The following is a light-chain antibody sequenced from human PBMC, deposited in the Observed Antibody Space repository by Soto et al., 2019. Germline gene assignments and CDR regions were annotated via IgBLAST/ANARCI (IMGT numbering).Light chain of an antibody. Sequence: QSVLTQPASVSGSPGQSITISCTGTSSDVGGYNYVSWYQQHAGKAPKLMIYDVSYRPSGVSNRFSGSKSGNTASLTISGLQAEDEADYYCTSYTSSSIVVFGGGTKLTVL. CDR3: TSYTSSSIVV. V-gene: IGLV2-14*01. J-gene: IGLJ2*01. CDR1: SSDVGGYNY. CDR2: DVS.